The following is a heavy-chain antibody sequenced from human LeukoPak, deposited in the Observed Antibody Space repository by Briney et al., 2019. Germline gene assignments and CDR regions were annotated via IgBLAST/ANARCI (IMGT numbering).Heavy chain of an antibody. V-gene: IGHV1-2*02. J-gene: IGHJ6*03. D-gene: IGHD5-12*01. CDR1: GYTFTSYG. Sequence: GASVKVSCKASGYTFTSYGISWVRQAPGQGLEWMGWINPNSGGTNYAQKFQGRVTMTRDTSISTAYMELGRLIFDDTAVYYCARGDSGYDHFYHMDVWGKGTTVTISS. CDR3: ARGDSGYDHFYHMDV. CDR2: INPNSGGT.